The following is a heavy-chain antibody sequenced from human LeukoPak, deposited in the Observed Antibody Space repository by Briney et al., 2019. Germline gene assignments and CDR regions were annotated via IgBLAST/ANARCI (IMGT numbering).Heavy chain of an antibody. Sequence: GASVKVSCKASGYTFTSYGISWVRQAPGQGLEWMGWISAYNGNTNYAQKLQGRVTMTTDTSTSTAYMELRSPRSDDTAVYYCARDGVGYCSGGSCYSSWGQGTLVTVSS. V-gene: IGHV1-18*04. CDR3: ARDGVGYCSGGSCYSS. CDR2: ISAYNGNT. D-gene: IGHD2-15*01. J-gene: IGHJ4*02. CDR1: GYTFTSYG.